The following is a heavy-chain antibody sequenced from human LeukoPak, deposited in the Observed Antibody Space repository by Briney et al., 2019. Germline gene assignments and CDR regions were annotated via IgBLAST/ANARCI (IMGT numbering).Heavy chain of an antibody. CDR2: ISYDGSHK. Sequence: QTGGSLRLSCAASGFTFSSQGMHWVRQAPGKGLEWMAVISYDGSHKYYADSVKGRFTISRDNSENTLYLQMNSLRAEDTAVYYCARGRTGTSRDNFDYWGQGTLVTVSS. CDR3: ARGRTGTSRDNFDY. J-gene: IGHJ4*02. V-gene: IGHV3-30*03. D-gene: IGHD1/OR15-1a*01. CDR1: GFTFSSQG.